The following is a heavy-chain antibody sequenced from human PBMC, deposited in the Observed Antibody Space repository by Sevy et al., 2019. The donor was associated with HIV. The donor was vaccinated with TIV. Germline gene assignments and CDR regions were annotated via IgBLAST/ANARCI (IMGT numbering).Heavy chain of an antibody. Sequence: ASVKVSCKVSGYTLTELSMHWVRQAPGKGLEWMAGFDPEDGETIYAQKFQGRVTMTEDTSTDTAYMELSSLRSEDTAVYYCATVPPNYDFWSGYWKYYFDYWGQGTLVTVSS. CDR2: FDPEDGET. CDR3: ATVPPNYDFWSGYWKYYFDY. J-gene: IGHJ4*02. CDR1: GYTLTELS. D-gene: IGHD3-3*01. V-gene: IGHV1-24*01.